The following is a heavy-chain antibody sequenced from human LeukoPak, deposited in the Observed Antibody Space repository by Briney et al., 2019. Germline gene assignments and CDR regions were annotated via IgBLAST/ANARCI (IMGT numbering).Heavy chain of an antibody. CDR2: IYYSGST. V-gene: IGHV4-30-4*01. Sequence: SQTLSLTCTVSGGSLSSGDYYWSWIRQPPGKGLEWIGYIYYSGSTYYNPSLKSRVTISVDTSKNQFSLRLSSVTAAATAVYYCARAPPPYMVTEWGQGTLVTVSS. J-gene: IGHJ4*02. D-gene: IGHD4-23*01. CDR3: ARAPPPYMVTE. CDR1: GGSLSSGDYY.